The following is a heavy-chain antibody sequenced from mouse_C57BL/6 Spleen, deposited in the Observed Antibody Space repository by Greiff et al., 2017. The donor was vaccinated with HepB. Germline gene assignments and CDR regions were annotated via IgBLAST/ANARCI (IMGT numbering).Heavy chain of an antibody. D-gene: IGHD1-1*01. V-gene: IGHV5-4*03. CDR1: GFAFSSYA. Sequence: EVKVVESGGGLVKPGGSLKLSCAASGFAFSSYAMSWVRQTPEKRLEWVATISDGGSYTYYPDNVKGRFTIARDNAKNNLYLQMSHLKSEDTAMYYCARKYYGSIVGAMDYWGQGTSVTVSS. CDR2: ISDGGSYT. CDR3: ARKYYGSIVGAMDY. J-gene: IGHJ4*01.